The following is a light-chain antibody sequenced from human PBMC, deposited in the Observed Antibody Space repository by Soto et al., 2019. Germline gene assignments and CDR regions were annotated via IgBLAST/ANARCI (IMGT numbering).Light chain of an antibody. CDR2: DAS. Sequence: DIQMTPSPSTLSASVGDRVTITSRASQSITGWLAWFQQKPGKAPKLLIYDASSLESGVPSRFSGSGSGTDFTLTISCLQSEDFATYYCQQYYSSVTFGQGTKVDIK. CDR3: QQYYSSVT. V-gene: IGKV1-5*01. CDR1: QSITGW. J-gene: IGKJ1*01.